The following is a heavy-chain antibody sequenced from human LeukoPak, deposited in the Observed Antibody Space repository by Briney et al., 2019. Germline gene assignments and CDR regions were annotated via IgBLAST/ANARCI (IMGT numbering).Heavy chain of an antibody. CDR3: AQNLGILTGATDYYGMDV. Sequence: SVKVSCNASGGTFSSYAISWVRQAPGQGLEWMGRIIPILGIANYAQKFQGRVTITADKSTSTAYMELSSLRSEDTAVYYCAQNLGILTGATDYYGMDVWGQGTTVTVSS. J-gene: IGHJ6*02. CDR2: IIPILGIA. D-gene: IGHD3-9*01. V-gene: IGHV1-69*04. CDR1: GGTFSSYA.